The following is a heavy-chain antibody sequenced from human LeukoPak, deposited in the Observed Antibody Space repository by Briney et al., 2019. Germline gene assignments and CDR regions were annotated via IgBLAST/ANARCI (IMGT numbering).Heavy chain of an antibody. CDR3: ARDPYNTILYRLAH. J-gene: IGHJ4*02. CDR2: ISADGQVT. D-gene: IGHD3-10*01. Sequence: RGSLRHSSAGSGFAFGTYAMSWVRQAPGMGLEWVSSISADGQVTYYADSVEGRFTVSRDNSKSTLYLQLNSLRAEDTATYYCARDPYNTILYRLAHWGQGTLVTVSS. CDR1: GFAFGTYA. V-gene: IGHV3-23*01.